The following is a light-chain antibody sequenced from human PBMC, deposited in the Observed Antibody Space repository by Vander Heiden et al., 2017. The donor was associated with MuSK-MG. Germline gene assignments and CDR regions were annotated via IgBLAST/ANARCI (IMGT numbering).Light chain of an antibody. CDR2: DAS. Sequence: EIVLTQSPATLSLSPGERATLSCRASQSISSYLSWYQQRPGQAPRLLIYDASNRATGIPARFSGSGSGTDFTLTSSSLEPEDFAVYYWQQRSKWLTFGGGTKVEI. J-gene: IGKJ4*01. CDR1: QSISSY. V-gene: IGKV3-11*01. CDR3: QQRSKWLT.